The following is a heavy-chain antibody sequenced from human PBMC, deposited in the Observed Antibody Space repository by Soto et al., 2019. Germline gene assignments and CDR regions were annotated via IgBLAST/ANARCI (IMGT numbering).Heavy chain of an antibody. J-gene: IGHJ4*02. V-gene: IGHV5-51*01. CDR3: ARNMWFGELLSPGGY. Sequence: PGESLKISCKGSGYSVTSYWIGWVRQMPGKGLEWMGIIYPGDSDTRYSPSFQGQVTISADKSISTAYLQWSSLKASDTAMYYCARNMWFGELLSPGGYWGQGTLVTVSS. CDR1: GYSVTSYW. D-gene: IGHD3-10*01. CDR2: IYPGDSDT.